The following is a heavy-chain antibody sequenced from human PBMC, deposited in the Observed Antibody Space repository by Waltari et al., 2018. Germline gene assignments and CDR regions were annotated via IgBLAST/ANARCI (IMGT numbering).Heavy chain of an antibody. CDR1: GYILSHYH. V-gene: IGHV1-46*01. CDR3: ARRNGGTSPFDY. Sequence: QVQLVQSGAEVRKPGAAVKVSCKASGYILSHYHMHWVRQVRGQGLEWMGTLSPSDATTTYTHQFQGRLTMPRDTSTSTVYLELSSLRSEDTAVYYCARRNGGTSPFDYWGQGTLVTVSS. CDR2: LSPSDATT. D-gene: IGHD2-15*01. J-gene: IGHJ4*02.